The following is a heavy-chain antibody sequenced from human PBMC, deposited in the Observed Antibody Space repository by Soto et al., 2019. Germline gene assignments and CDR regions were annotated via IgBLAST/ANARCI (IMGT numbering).Heavy chain of an antibody. V-gene: IGHV3-23*01. CDR2: LKGNGDS. D-gene: IGHD1-1*01. Sequence: GGSLRLSCAASGFTISTTDMSWVRQPPGKGLEWVSGLKGNGDSYYADSVKGRFTISRDNSKNTLYLQINSLSAEDTAMYYCARVAWGSTGDDCWGQGTLVTVSS. CDR3: ARVAWGSTGDDC. J-gene: IGHJ4*02. CDR1: GFTISTTD.